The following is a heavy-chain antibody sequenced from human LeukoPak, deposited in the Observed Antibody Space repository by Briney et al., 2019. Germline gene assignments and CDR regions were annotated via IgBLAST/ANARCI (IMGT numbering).Heavy chain of an antibody. CDR2: IRNKANGGTA. J-gene: IGHJ4*02. CDR1: GFAFSDYA. CDR3: SRAYSTGWLGINDY. Sequence: GGSLRLSCTASGFAFSDYAMSWVRQAPGKGLEWVGFIRNKANGGTADYAASVKGRFTISRDDSKTIAYLQMNSLKTEDTAVYYCSRAYSTGWLGINDYWGQGALVTVSS. V-gene: IGHV3-49*04. D-gene: IGHD6-13*01.